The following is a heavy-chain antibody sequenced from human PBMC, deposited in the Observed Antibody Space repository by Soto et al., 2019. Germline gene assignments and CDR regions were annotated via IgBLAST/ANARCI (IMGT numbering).Heavy chain of an antibody. CDR3: AKSGVAGPTYFDY. CDR2: ISSDGSNK. Sequence: GGSLRLSCAASGFTSSSYAMHWVRQAPGKGLEWVAVISSDGSNKYYADSVKGRFTISRDNSKNTLYLQMNSLRAEDTAVYYCAKSGVAGPTYFDYWGQGTLVTVSS. V-gene: IGHV3-30-3*02. J-gene: IGHJ4*02. D-gene: IGHD6-19*01. CDR1: GFTSSSYA.